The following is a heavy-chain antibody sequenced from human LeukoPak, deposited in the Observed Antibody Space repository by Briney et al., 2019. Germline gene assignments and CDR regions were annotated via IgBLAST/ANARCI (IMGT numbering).Heavy chain of an antibody. V-gene: IGHV3-21*01. CDR1: GFTFSSYS. Sequence: GGSLRLSCAASGFTFSSYSMNWVRQAPGKGLEWVSSISSSSYIYYADSVKGRFTISRDNAKNSLYLQMNSLRAEDTAVYYCARDKGERGFDYWGQGTLVTVSS. CDR2: ISSSSYI. D-gene: IGHD1-1*01. J-gene: IGHJ4*02. CDR3: ARDKGERGFDY.